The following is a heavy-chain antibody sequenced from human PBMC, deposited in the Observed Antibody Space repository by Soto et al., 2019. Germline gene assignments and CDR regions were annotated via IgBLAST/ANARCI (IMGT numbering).Heavy chain of an antibody. Sequence: ASVKVSCKASGYTFTGYYMRWVRQALGQGLEWMGWINPNSGGTNYAQKFQGWVTMTRDTSISTAYMELSRLRSDDTAVYYCARDSLAVGATAYDYWGQGTLVTVSS. V-gene: IGHV1-2*04. J-gene: IGHJ4*02. CDR3: ARDSLAVGATAYDY. CDR2: INPNSGGT. D-gene: IGHD1-26*01. CDR1: GYTFTGYY.